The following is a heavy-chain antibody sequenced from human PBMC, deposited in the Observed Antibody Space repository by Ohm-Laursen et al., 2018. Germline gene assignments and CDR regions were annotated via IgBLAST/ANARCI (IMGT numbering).Heavy chain of an antibody. CDR2: ISGSGGST. V-gene: IGHV3-23*01. CDR3: AKEGSGWFFDY. D-gene: IGHD6-19*01. CDR1: GFTFSDYY. J-gene: IGHJ4*02. Sequence: SLRLSCAASGFTFSDYYMSWIRQAPGKGLEWVSAISGSGGSTYYADSVKGRFTISRDNSKNTLYLQMNSLRAEDTAVYYCAKEGSGWFFDYWGQGTLVTVSS.